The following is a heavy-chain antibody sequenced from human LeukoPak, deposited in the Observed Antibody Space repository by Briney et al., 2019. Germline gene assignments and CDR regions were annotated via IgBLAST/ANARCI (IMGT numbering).Heavy chain of an antibody. CDR1: GYTFTSYY. J-gene: IGHJ6*02. Sequence: GASVKVSCKASGYTFTSYYMHWVRQAPGQGLEWMGIINPSGGSTSYAQKFQGRVTMTRDTSTSTVYMELSSLRSEDTAVYYCARGLVDTAMVPSYYYGMDVWGQGTTVTVSS. D-gene: IGHD5-18*01. V-gene: IGHV1-46*01. CDR2: INPSGGST. CDR3: ARGLVDTAMVPSYYYGMDV.